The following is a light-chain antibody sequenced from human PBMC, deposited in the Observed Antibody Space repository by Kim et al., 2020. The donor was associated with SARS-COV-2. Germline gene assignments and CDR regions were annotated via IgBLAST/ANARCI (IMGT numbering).Light chain of an antibody. J-gene: IGLJ3*02. V-gene: IGLV2-18*02. CDR2: EVS. CDR1: SSDVGSYNR. Sequence: QPITISCTGTSSDVGSYNRVSWYQQPPGTAPKLMIYEVSNRPSGVPDRFSGSKSGNTASLTISGLQAEDEADYYCSSYTSSSTWVFGGGTQLTVL. CDR3: SSYTSSSTWV.